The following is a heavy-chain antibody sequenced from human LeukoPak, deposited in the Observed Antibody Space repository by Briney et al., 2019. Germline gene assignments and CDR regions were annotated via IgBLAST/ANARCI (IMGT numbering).Heavy chain of an antibody. CDR1: GYIFTGYF. V-gene: IGHV1-2*02. Sequence: ASVKISCKASGYIFTGYFMHWVRQAPGQGLEWMGWINPNSDVTNSAQKFQGRVTMTRDMSISTVYMELSRLRSDDTAVYYCARGYSGYDLHFDHWGQGTLVTVSS. CDR2: INPNSDVT. CDR3: ARGYSGYDLHFDH. J-gene: IGHJ4*02. D-gene: IGHD5-12*01.